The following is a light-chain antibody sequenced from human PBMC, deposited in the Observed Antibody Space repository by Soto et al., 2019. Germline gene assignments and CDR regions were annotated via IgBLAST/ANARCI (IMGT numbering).Light chain of an antibody. CDR1: QGICDT. CDR2: DTS. V-gene: IGKV3-15*01. CDR3: QPYNNWPLT. J-gene: IGKJ4*01. Sequence: EVVRTQCPATLSDSPGEVPTLSCRASQGICDTLAWYQHKPGQTPRLLIYDTSTMATGVPTMFSGSRSGAELTLTINSLQSEDFAVSYCQPYNNWPLTFGGGTKVDIK.